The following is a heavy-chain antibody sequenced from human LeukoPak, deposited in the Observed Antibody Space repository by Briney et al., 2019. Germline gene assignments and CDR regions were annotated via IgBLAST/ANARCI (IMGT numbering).Heavy chain of an antibody. D-gene: IGHD3-16*02. Sequence: GGSLRLSCAASGFTFKDYAMHWVRHVPGKGLEWVSGIRWDSVKIAYADSVKGRFIISRDNAKNSLFLQMNSLRLEDTALYFCIKEGGNYHGYFDSWGQGTLVTVSS. CDR3: IKEGGNYHGYFDS. J-gene: IGHJ4*02. V-gene: IGHV3-9*01. CDR2: IRWDSVKI. CDR1: GFTFKDYA.